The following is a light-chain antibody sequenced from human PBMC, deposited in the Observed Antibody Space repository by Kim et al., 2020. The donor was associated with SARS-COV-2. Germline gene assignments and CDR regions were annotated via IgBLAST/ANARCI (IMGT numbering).Light chain of an antibody. Sequence: PGERATLSCRASQSVSSNLAWYQQKPGQAPGLHIYGASTRATGIPARFSGSGSGTEFTLTISSLQSEDFAVYYCQQYNNWSPTRSFGQGTKVDIK. V-gene: IGKV3-15*01. CDR2: GAS. CDR1: QSVSSN. J-gene: IGKJ1*01. CDR3: QQYNNWSPTRS.